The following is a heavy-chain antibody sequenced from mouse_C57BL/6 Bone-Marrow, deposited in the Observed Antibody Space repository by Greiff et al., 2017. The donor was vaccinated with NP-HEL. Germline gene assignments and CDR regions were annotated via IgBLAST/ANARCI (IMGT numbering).Heavy chain of an antibody. Sequence: VQLKQSGPGLVQPSQSLSITCTVSGFSLTSYGVHWVRQSPGKGLEWLGVIWRGGSTDYNAAFMSRLSITKDNSKSQVFFKMNSLQADDTAIYYCAKKGYYYGSSYGYFDVWGTGTTVTVSS. CDR1: GFSLTSYG. J-gene: IGHJ1*03. D-gene: IGHD1-1*01. V-gene: IGHV2-5*01. CDR3: AKKGYYYGSSYGYFDV. CDR2: IWRGGST.